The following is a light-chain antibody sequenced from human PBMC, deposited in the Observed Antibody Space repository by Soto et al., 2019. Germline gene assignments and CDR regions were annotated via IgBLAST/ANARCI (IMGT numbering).Light chain of an antibody. V-gene: IGKV3-20*01. CDR1: QSVSSSY. J-gene: IGKJ5*01. Sequence: EIVLTQSPGTLSLSPGARATLSCRASQSVSSSYLAWCQQRPGQAPRVIMYGASRRATGIPDRFSGGGSGTDFTLTISRLEPEDFAVYFCQQYAGPPTTFGQGTRLEIK. CDR2: GAS. CDR3: QQYAGPPTT.